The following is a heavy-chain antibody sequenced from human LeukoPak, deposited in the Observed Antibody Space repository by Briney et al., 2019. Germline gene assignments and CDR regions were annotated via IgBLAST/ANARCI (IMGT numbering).Heavy chain of an antibody. V-gene: IGHV3-33*01. D-gene: IGHD5-12*01. Sequence: GGSLRLSCAASGFSFSSYGMHWVRWAPGKGLEWVAVIWYHRSNKNYADPVKGRFTISRDNSKNMLYLQMNSLRVEDTALYYCASHGGLWGQGTLVTVSS. CDR2: IWYHRSNK. CDR1: GFSFSSYG. J-gene: IGHJ4*02. CDR3: ASHGGL.